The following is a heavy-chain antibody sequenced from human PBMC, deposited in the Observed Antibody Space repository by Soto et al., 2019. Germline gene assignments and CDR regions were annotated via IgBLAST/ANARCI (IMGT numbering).Heavy chain of an antibody. CDR3: ARRVVTAIEATFDY. D-gene: IGHD2-21*02. CDR2: INSDGSST. J-gene: IGHJ4*02. CDR1: GFTFSSYW. V-gene: IGHV3-74*01. Sequence: PGGSLRLSCAASGFTFSSYWMHWVRQAPGKGLVWVSRINSDGSSTSYADSVKGRFTIPRDNAKNTLYLQMNSLRAEDTAVYYCARRVVTAIEATFDYWGQGTLVTVSS.